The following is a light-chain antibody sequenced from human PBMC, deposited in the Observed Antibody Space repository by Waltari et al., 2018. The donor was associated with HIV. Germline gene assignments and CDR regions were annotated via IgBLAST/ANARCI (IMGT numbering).Light chain of an antibody. V-gene: IGLV2-8*01. Sequence: QSALTQPPSASGSPGQSVTISCTGTSTDVGGYNYVSCYPQHPGKAPKLIMYEGTKRPSGVPDRFSGSKSGNTASLTVSGLQAEDEADYYCSSYAGSYYVLFGGGTKVTVL. CDR3: SSYAGSYYVL. J-gene: IGLJ2*01. CDR2: EGT. CDR1: STDVGGYNY.